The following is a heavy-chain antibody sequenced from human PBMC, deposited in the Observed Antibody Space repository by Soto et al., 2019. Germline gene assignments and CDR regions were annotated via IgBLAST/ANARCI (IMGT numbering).Heavy chain of an antibody. D-gene: IGHD3-22*01. V-gene: IGHV1-69*12. CDR1: GGTFSSYA. CDR3: ARDLYYYYSSCYYH. CDR2: IIPIFGTA. Sequence: QVQLVQSGAEVKKPGSSVKVSCKASGGTFSSYAISWVRQAPGQGLEWMGGIIPIFGTANYAQKFQGRVTITADESTSTVYMELSSLRSEDTAVYDCARDLYYYYSSCYYHWGQGTLVTVSS. J-gene: IGHJ5*02.